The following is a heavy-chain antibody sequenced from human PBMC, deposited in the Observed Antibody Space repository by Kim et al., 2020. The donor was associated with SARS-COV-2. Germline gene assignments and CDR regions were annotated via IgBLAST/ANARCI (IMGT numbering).Heavy chain of an antibody. J-gene: IGHJ4*02. D-gene: IGHD6-6*01. CDR3: ARDGIAARRGYFDY. Sequence: AVSVKSRMTINPDTSNNQFSLQLNSVTPVDTAVYYCARDGIAARRGYFDYWGQGTLVTVSS. V-gene: IGHV6-1*01.